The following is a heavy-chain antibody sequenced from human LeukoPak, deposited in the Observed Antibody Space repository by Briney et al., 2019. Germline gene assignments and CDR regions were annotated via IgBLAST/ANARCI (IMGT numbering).Heavy chain of an antibody. D-gene: IGHD2-21*01. CDR1: GYTFTGYY. CDR3: ARGLAAYCGGDCYFGY. J-gene: IGHJ4*02. Sequence: GASVKVSCKASGYTFTGYYMHWVRQAPGQGLEWMGWINPNSGGTNYAQKFQGRVTITADKSTSTAYMELSSLRSEDTAVYYCARGLAAYCGGDCYFGYWGQGTLVTVSS. V-gene: IGHV1-2*02. CDR2: INPNSGGT.